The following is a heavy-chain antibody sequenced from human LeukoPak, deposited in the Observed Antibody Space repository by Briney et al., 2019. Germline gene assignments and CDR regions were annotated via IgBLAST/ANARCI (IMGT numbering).Heavy chain of an antibody. CDR3: ARDQYSSSYYETYYYYGMDV. V-gene: IGHV1-18*01. CDR2: ISAYNGNT. CDR1: GYTFTSYG. J-gene: IGHJ6*02. D-gene: IGHD6-13*01. Sequence: ASVKVSCKASGYTFTSYGISWVRQAPGQGLEWMGWISAYNGNTNYAQKLQGRVTMTTDTSTSTAYMELRSLRSDDTAVYYCARDQYSSSYYETYYYYGMDVWGQGTTVTVSS.